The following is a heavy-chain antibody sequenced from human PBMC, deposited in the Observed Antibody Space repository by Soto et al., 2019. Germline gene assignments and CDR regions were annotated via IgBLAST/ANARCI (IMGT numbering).Heavy chain of an antibody. J-gene: IGHJ4*02. CDR3: AREDYGDSHDY. V-gene: IGHV3-33*01. CDR1: GFTFSNYG. CDR2: IWYDGSNK. Sequence: QVQLVESGGGVVQPGRSLSLSCAASGFTFSNYGMHWVRQAPGKGLEWVAVIWYDGSNKYYADSVKGRFTISRDNSKNTLYPQMNSLRAEDTAVYYCAREDYGDSHDYWGQGTLVTVSS. D-gene: IGHD4-17*01.